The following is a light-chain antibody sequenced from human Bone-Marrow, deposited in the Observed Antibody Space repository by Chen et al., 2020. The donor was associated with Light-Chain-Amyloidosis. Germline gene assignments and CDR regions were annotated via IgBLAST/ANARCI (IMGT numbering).Light chain of an antibody. J-gene: IGLJ2*01. CDR3: CSSSDTDTLI. CDR2: EDS. Sequence: QSALTQPASVAGSVGQSITISCTGTSTDVGHYNLVSWYQQHPGEAPKLTIYEDSERPSGVSNRFSGSKSGNTASLTISGLQTEDQADYYCCSSSDTDTLIFGTGTRLTVL. CDR1: STDVGHYNL. V-gene: IGLV2-23*01.